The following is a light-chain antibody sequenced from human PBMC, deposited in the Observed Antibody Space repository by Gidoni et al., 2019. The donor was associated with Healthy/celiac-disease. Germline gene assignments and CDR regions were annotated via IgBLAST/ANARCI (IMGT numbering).Light chain of an antibody. CDR1: SSNIGSNT. Sequence: QSVLTQPPSASGTPGQRVTISCSGSSSNIGSNTVNWYQQLPGTAPNLFIYSNNQRPSGVPDRFSGSKSGTSASLAISGLQSEDEADYYCAAWDDSLKGVFGTGTKVTVL. J-gene: IGLJ1*01. V-gene: IGLV1-44*01. CDR2: SNN. CDR3: AAWDDSLKGV.